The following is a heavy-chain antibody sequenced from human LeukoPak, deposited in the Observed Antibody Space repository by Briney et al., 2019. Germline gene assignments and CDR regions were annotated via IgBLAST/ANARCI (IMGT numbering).Heavy chain of an antibody. CDR1: GGAFSNYF. D-gene: IGHD2-2*01. V-gene: IGHV4-34*01. J-gene: IGHJ4*02. Sequence: PSETLSLTSAVSGGAFSNYFWTRIRQPPGNGLEWIAEINDSGSTNANSSLRSRVAISLDTSKNQFSLRLPSVTAEDTAVYYCARGQYCSTNTCYSARRYFDFWGQGTLVTVSS. CDR2: INDSGST. CDR3: ARGQYCSTNTCYSARRYFDF.